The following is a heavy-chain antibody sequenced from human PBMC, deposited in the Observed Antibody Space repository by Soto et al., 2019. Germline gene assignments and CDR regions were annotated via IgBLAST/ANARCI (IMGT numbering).Heavy chain of an antibody. CDR2: ISAYNGNT. V-gene: IGHV1-18*01. CDR1: GYTFTSYG. Sequence: ASVKVSCKASGYTFTSYGISWVRQAPGQGLEWMGWISAYNGNTNYAQKLQGRVTMTTDTSTSTAYMELRSLRSDDTAVYYCARVVRDTRYCSSTSCYPDAFDIWGQGTMVTVSS. J-gene: IGHJ3*02. D-gene: IGHD2-2*01. CDR3: ARVVRDTRYCSSTSCYPDAFDI.